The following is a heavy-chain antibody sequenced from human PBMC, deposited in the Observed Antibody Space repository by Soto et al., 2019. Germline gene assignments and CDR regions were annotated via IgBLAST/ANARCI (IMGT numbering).Heavy chain of an antibody. CDR1: GYTFTSYD. Sequence: QVKLVQSGAEVKKPGASVKVSCKASGYTFTSYDINWVRQATGQGLEWMGWMNPNSGNTGYAQKFQGRVTMTRNTSMSTAYMELRSLRSEDTAVYYCARERSAGTGWFDPWGQGTLVTVSS. CDR3: ARERSAGTGWFDP. J-gene: IGHJ5*02. CDR2: MNPNSGNT. V-gene: IGHV1-8*01. D-gene: IGHD6-13*01.